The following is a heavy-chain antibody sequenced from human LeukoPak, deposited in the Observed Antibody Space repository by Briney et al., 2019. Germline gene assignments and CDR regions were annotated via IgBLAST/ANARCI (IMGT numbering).Heavy chain of an antibody. CDR1: GFSFSVFW. Sequence: GGSLRLSCAASGFSFSVFWMHWVRQAPGKGPVWVSRIKTDGSITDYADSVKGRFTISRDNAKNTLYLQMNSLRAEDTAVYYCASRKAARPLYYYMDVWGKGTTVTVSS. J-gene: IGHJ6*03. CDR2: IKTDGSIT. CDR3: ASRKAARPLYYYMDV. D-gene: IGHD6-6*01. V-gene: IGHV3-74*01.